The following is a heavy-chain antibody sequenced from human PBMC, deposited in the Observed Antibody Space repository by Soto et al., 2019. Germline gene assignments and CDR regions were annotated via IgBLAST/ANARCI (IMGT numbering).Heavy chain of an antibody. Sequence: GGSLRLSCAASGSTFNSYGMHWVRQAPGKGLEWVAVIWYDGSNKYYADSVKGRLTISRDNSKNTLYLQMNSLRAEDTAVYYCARDANIAAAGLDYWGPGTLVTVSS. CDR2: IWYDGSNK. CDR3: ARDANIAAAGLDY. J-gene: IGHJ4*02. CDR1: GSTFNSYG. V-gene: IGHV3-33*01. D-gene: IGHD6-13*01.